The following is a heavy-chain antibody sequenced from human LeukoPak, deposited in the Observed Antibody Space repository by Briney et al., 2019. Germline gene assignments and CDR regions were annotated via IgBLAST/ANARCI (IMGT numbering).Heavy chain of an antibody. V-gene: IGHV3-23*01. CDR1: GFTFSSYA. CDR2: ISGSDGSP. D-gene: IGHD1-26*01. J-gene: IGHJ4*02. CDR3: AKDLGSYSVFDY. Sequence: GGSLRLSCAASGFTFSSYAMSWVRQAPGKGLEWVSGISGSDGSPYYADSVRGRFTISRDNSKNTLYLQMNSLRAEDTAVYYCAKDLGSYSVFDYWGQGTLVTVSS.